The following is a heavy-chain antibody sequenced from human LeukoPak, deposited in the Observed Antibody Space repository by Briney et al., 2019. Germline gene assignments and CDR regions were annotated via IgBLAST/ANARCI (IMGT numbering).Heavy chain of an antibody. CDR3: ARVDSRMSYYFDY. CDR2: ISGSSSYI. Sequence: GGSLRLSCAASGFTFSSYTMDWVRQAPGKGLEWFSSISGSSSYIYYADSVKGRFTISGDNAKNSLYLRMNSLRAEDTAVYFCARVDSRMSYYFDYWGQGTLVTVSS. D-gene: IGHD3-22*01. J-gene: IGHJ4*02. V-gene: IGHV3-21*01. CDR1: GFTFSSYT.